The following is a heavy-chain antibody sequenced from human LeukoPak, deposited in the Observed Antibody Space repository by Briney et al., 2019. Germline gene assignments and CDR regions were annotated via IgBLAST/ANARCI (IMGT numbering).Heavy chain of an antibody. V-gene: IGHV4-4*02. Sequence: SETLSLTCAVSGGSISSSNWWSWVRQPPGKGLEWIGEISHSGNTNYNPSLKSRVTISVDKSKNQFSLKLSSVTAADTAVYYCARARYANAWYAFDIWGHGTMVTVSS. J-gene: IGHJ3*02. CDR2: ISHSGNT. CDR3: ARARYANAWYAFDI. D-gene: IGHD2-2*01. CDR1: GGSISSSNW.